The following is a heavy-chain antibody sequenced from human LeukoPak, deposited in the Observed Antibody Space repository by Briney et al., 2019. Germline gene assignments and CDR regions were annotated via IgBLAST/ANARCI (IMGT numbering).Heavy chain of an antibody. CDR2: IIPILGIA. V-gene: IGHV1-69*04. J-gene: IGHJ4*02. CDR1: GGTFSSYA. CDR3: ARAWYGGKKYYFDY. D-gene: IGHD4-23*01. Sequence: SSVKVSCKASGGTFSSYAISWVRQAPGQGLEWMGRIIPILGIANYAQKFQGRVTITADKSTSTAYMELSSLRSEDTAVYYCARAWYGGKKYYFDYWGQGTLVTVSS.